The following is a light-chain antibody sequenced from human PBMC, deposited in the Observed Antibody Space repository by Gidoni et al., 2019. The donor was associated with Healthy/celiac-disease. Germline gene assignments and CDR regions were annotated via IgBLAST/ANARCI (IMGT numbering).Light chain of an antibody. CDR2: DVS. V-gene: IGLV2-14*01. Sequence: QSALTQPASVSGSPGQSITISCTGTSSDVGGYNYVSWYQQHPGKAPKLMIYDVSNRPSGVSNRFSSSKSGNTASLTISGLQAEDEADYYCSSYTSAGVFGTGTKVTVL. CDR3: SSYTSAGV. CDR1: SSDVGGYNY. J-gene: IGLJ1*01.